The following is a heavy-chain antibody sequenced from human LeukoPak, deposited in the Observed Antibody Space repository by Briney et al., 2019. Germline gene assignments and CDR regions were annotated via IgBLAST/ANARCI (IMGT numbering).Heavy chain of an antibody. CDR3: ARLYSSSLGRVFDY. D-gene: IGHD6-13*01. J-gene: IGHJ4*02. CDR2: ISYSGST. V-gene: IGHV4-59*01. CDR1: GGSISSYY. Sequence: RPSETLSLTCTVSGGSISSYYWSWIRQPPGKGLEWIGYISYSGSTNYNPSLKSGVTISVDTSKNQFSLKLSSVTAADTAIYYCARLYSSSLGRVFDYWGQGTLVTVSS.